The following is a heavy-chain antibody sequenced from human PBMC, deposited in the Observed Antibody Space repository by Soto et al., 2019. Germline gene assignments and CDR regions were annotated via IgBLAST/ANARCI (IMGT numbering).Heavy chain of an antibody. J-gene: IGHJ4*02. V-gene: IGHV4-59*08. CDR3: ARRRDGYIFDY. CDR2: IYYSGST. D-gene: IGHD5-12*01. CDR1: GDSVSGYY. Sequence: QVQLQESGPGLMKPSETLSLTCTVSGDSVSGYYWAWIRQPPGKGLEWIGYIYYSGSTNYNPSLKSRVTISVATSKSQFSLTLSSMTAADTAVYYCARRRDGYIFDYWGQGTLVTVSS.